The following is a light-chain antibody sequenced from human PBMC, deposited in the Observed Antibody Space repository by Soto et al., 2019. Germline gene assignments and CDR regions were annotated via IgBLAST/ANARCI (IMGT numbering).Light chain of an antibody. CDR1: SSDVGAYNY. CDR2: DVN. Sequence: QSVLTQPASVSGSPGQSIAISCTGTSSDVGAYNYVSWYQQHPGKVPKLIIFDVNNRPSGVSSRFSGSKSGNTASLTISGLQAEDEADYYCSSYTGSNSLVVFGGGTKVTVL. J-gene: IGLJ2*01. CDR3: SSYTGSNSLVV. V-gene: IGLV2-14*01.